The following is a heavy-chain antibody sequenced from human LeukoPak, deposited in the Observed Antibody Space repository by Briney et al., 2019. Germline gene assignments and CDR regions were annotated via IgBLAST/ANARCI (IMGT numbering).Heavy chain of an antibody. D-gene: IGHD5-24*01. CDR3: AKDLEMATIGPFDY. V-gene: IGHV3-33*06. CDR2: IWYDGSNK. J-gene: IGHJ4*02. Sequence: GGSLRLSCAASGFTFSSYGMHWVHQAPGKGLEWVAVIWYDGSNKYYADSVKGRFTISRDNSKNTLYLQMNSLRAEDTAVYYCAKDLEMATIGPFDYWGQGTLVTVSS. CDR1: GFTFSSYG.